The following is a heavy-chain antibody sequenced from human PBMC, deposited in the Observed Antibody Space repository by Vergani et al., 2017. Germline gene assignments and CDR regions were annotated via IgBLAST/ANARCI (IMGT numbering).Heavy chain of an antibody. V-gene: IGHV4-61*02. J-gene: IGHJ6*02. CDR1: GSSISSGGYY. CDR3: ARALLERYDDSSGSLTLYYYGMDV. D-gene: IGHD3-22*01. CDR2: INASGST. Sequence: QVQLQESGPGLVKPSQTLSLTCTVSGSSISSGGYYWSWIRQPAGKGLEWIGRINASGSTNYTPSLKSRVTIAVDTSKNQFYLKMSSMTAADAAVYDCARALLERYDDSSGSLTLYYYGMDVWGQGTTVTVSS.